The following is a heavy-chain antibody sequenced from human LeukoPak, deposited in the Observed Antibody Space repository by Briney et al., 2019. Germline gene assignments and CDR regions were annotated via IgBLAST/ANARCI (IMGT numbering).Heavy chain of an antibody. CDR1: GFTFDDYA. Sequence: PGGSLRLSCAASGFTFDDYAMHWVRQAPGKGLERVSGISWNRGSIGYADSVKGRFTISRDNAKNSLYLQMNSLRAEDMALYYCAKADYYDSSGSIFDIWGQGTMVTVSS. J-gene: IGHJ3*02. D-gene: IGHD3-22*01. V-gene: IGHV3-9*03. CDR3: AKADYYDSSGSIFDI. CDR2: ISWNRGSI.